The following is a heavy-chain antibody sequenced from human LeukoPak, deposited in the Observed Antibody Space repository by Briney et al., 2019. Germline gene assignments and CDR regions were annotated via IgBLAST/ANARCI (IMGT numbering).Heavy chain of an antibody. Sequence: PSETLSLTCAVYGGSFSGYHWSWIRQPPGKGLEWIGEINHSGSTNYNPSLKSRVTISVDTSKNQFSLKLSSVTAADTAVYYCARRGFWSGYYLFDYWGQGTLVTVSS. CDR2: INHSGST. V-gene: IGHV4-34*01. CDR3: ARRGFWSGYYLFDY. J-gene: IGHJ4*02. D-gene: IGHD3-3*01. CDR1: GGSFSGYH.